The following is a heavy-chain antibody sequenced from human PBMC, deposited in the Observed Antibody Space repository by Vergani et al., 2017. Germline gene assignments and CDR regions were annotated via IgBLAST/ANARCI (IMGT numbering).Heavy chain of an antibody. V-gene: IGHV1-46*01. J-gene: IGHJ6*02. Sequence: QVQLVQSGAEVKKPGASVKVSCKASGYTFTSYYMHWVRQAPGQGLEWMGIINPSGGSTSYSQKFQGRVTMTRDTSTSTVYMELSSLRSEDTAVYYCASVNRLDCSSTSCYENYYYGMDVWGQGTTVTVSS. CDR3: ASVNRLDCSSTSCYENYYYGMDV. CDR2: INPSGGST. CDR1: GYTFTSYY. D-gene: IGHD2-2*01.